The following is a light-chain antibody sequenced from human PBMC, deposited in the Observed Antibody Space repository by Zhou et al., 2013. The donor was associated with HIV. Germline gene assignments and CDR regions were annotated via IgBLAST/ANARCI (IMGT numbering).Light chain of an antibody. CDR1: QSVSSSY. J-gene: IGKJ1*01. V-gene: IGKV3-15*01. Sequence: EIVLTQSPATLSLSPGERATLSCGASQSVSSSYLAWYQQKPGLAPRLLIYGASTRATGIPARFSGSGSGTEFTLTISSMQSEDFAIYYCHQYNNWPPWTFGQGTKVEIK. CDR2: GAS. CDR3: HQYNNWPPWT.